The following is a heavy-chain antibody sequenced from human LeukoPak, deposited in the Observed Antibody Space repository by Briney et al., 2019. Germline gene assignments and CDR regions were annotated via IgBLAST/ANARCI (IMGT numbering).Heavy chain of an antibody. CDR3: ARGAGYFQE. CDR1: GDSISSGDYY. V-gene: IGHV4-61*02. J-gene: IGHJ1*01. Sequence: NPSETLSLTCTVSGDSISSGDYYWSWIRQPAGKGLEWIGRISSSGSTNYNPSLKSRVTISTDTSKNQFSVRLSSVTAADTAVYYCARGAGYFQEWGQGTLVTVSS. CDR2: ISSSGST.